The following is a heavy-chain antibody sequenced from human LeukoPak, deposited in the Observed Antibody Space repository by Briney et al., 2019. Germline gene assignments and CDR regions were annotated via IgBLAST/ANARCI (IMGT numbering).Heavy chain of an antibody. D-gene: IGHD3-22*01. CDR3: ATDGYDYYDSSGYRGAFDI. Sequence: ASVKVSCKASGYTFTSYGISWVRQAPGQGLEWMGWISAYNGNTNYAQKLQGRVTMTTDTSTSTAYMELRSLRSEDTAVYYCATDGYDYYDSSGYRGAFDIWGQGTMVTVSS. CDR1: GYTFTSYG. V-gene: IGHV1-18*01. CDR2: ISAYNGNT. J-gene: IGHJ3*02.